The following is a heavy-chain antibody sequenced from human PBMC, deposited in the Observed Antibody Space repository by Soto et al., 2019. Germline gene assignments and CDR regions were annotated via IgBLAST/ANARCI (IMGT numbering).Heavy chain of an antibody. CDR3: ASDHDCVCGSHRNWLGL. CDR2: INYSEDT. CDR1: RGALSGYS. Sequence: SETLSLTCAVYRGALSGYSWNWIRQPPGKGLEWIGEINYSEDTNPTYNPSLKRRVTISADMTNNQLFLRLTSVTAADTAIYYCASDHDCVCGSHRNWLGLWGQGTPVTVSS. J-gene: IGHJ5*02. D-gene: IGHD3-16*01. V-gene: IGHV4-34*01.